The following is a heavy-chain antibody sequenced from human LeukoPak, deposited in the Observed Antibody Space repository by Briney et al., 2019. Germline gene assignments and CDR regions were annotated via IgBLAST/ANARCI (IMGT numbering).Heavy chain of an antibody. J-gene: IGHJ5*02. CDR3: ARGPPIAAAGTNNWFDP. Sequence: DSVKVSCKSSGYTVSGYYMQWVRQAPGQGLEWMGWINPNSGGTNYAQKFQGRVTMTRDTSISTAYMELSRLRSDDTAVYYCARGPPIAAAGTNNWFDPWGQGTLVTVSS. CDR2: INPNSGGT. CDR1: GYTVSGYY. V-gene: IGHV1-2*02. D-gene: IGHD6-13*01.